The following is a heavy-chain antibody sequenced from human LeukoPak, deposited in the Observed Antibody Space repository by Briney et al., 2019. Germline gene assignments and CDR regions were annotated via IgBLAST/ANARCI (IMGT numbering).Heavy chain of an antibody. D-gene: IGHD6-13*01. V-gene: IGHV4-59*01. Sequence: SETLPLTCTVSGGSISSYYWSWIRQPPGKGLEWNGYIYYSGSTNYNPSLKSRVTISVDTSKNQFSLRLSSVTAADTAVYYCARVTGYMTEDYFDYWGQGTLITVSS. CDR2: IYYSGST. J-gene: IGHJ4*02. CDR3: ARVTGYMTEDYFDY. CDR1: GGSISSYY.